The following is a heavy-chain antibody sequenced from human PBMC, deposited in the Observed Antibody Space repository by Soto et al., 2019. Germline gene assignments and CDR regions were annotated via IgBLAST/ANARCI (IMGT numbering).Heavy chain of an antibody. V-gene: IGHV4-4*07. D-gene: IGHD2-15*01. CDR1: GGSMNAHF. Sequence: SETLSLTCTVSGGSMNAHFWSWIRQSAGKGLEWIGHIYISGTTMYNPSLKSRVTMSVDPPKNQLSLKLTXVTAAXTXAYXXARINGGFPDCWGQGTLVXXS. CDR2: IYISGTT. J-gene: IGHJ4*02. CDR3: ARINGGFPDC.